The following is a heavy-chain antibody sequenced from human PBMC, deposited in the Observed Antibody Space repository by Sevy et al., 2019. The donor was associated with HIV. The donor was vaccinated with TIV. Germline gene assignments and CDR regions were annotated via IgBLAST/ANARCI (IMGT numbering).Heavy chain of an antibody. CDR3: AGGSITMVRGVIRGSYYYYGMDV. J-gene: IGHJ6*02. V-gene: IGHV1-69*13. CDR2: IIPIFGTA. CDR1: GGTFSSYA. D-gene: IGHD3-10*01. Sequence: ASVKVSCKASGGTFSSYAISWVRQAPGQGLEWMGGIIPIFGTANYAQKFQGRVTITADESTSTAYMELSSLRSEDTAVYYCAGGSITMVRGVIRGSYYYYGMDVWGQGTTVTVSS.